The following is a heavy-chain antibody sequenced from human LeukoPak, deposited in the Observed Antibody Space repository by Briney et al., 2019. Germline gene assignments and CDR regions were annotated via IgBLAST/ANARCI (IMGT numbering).Heavy chain of an antibody. CDR2: ISYDGSNK. D-gene: IGHD3-22*01. V-gene: IGHV3-30*18. CDR1: GFTFSSYG. CDR3: AKIAPVDYYDSSGDFDY. Sequence: PGRSLRLSCAASGFTFSSYGMHWVRQAPGKGLEWVAVISYDGSNKYYADSVKGRFTISRDNSKNTLYLQMNSLRAEDTAVYYCAKIAPVDYYDSSGDFDYWGQGTLVTVSS. J-gene: IGHJ4*02.